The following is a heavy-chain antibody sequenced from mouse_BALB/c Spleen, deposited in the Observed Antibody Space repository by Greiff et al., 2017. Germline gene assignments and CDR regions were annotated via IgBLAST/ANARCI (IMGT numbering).Heavy chain of an antibody. CDR1: GFTFSDFY. CDR3: ARDASTMITAWFAY. D-gene: IGHD2-4*01. CDR2: SRNKANDYTT. Sequence: EVNVVESGGGLVQPGGSLRLSCATSGFTFSDFYMEWVRQPPGKRLEWIAASRNKANDYTTEYSASVKGRFIVSRDTSQSILYLQMNALRAEDTAIYYCARDASTMITAWFAYWGQGTLVTVSA. V-gene: IGHV7-1*02. J-gene: IGHJ3*01.